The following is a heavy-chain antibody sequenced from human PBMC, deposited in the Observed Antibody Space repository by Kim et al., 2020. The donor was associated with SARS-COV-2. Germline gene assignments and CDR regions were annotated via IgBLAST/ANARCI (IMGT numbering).Heavy chain of an antibody. Sequence: SETLSLTCAVYGGSFSGYYWSWIRQPPGKGLEWIWEINHSGSTNSNPSLKSRVTISVDTSKNQFSLKLSSVTAADTAVYYCARGSPGIVGAAWFDPWGQGTLVTVSS. CDR3: ARGSPGIVGAAWFDP. D-gene: IGHD1-26*01. V-gene: IGHV4-34*01. CDR1: GGSFSGYY. CDR2: INHSGST. J-gene: IGHJ5*02.